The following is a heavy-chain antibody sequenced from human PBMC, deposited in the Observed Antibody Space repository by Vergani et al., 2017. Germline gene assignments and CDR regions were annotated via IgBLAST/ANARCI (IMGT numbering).Heavy chain of an antibody. V-gene: IGHV1-69*01. J-gene: IGHJ3*02. CDR2: IIPICGTA. D-gene: IGHD6-13*01. CDR1: GGPFSSYA. Sequence: QVQLVQSGAEVKKPGSSVKVSCKASGGPFSSYAISWVRQAPGQGLEWMGGIIPICGTANYAQKFQGRVTITADESTSTAYMELSGLRSEDTAVYYCAREIGSSGPSDDAFDIWGQGTMVTVSS. CDR3: AREIGSSGPSDDAFDI.